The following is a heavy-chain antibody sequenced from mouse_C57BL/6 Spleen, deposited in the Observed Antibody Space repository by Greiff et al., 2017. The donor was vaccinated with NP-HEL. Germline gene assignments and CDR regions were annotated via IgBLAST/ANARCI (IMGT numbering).Heavy chain of an antibody. CDR2: IDPSDSET. J-gene: IGHJ2*01. CDR1: GYTFTSYW. D-gene: IGHD2-2*01. Sequence: QVQLQQSGAELVRPGSSVKLSCKASGYTFTSYWMHWVKQRPIQGLEWIGNIDPSDSETHYNQKFKDKATLTVDKSSSTAYMQLSSLTSEDSAVYYCARKDGYDRWDYWGKGTTLTVSS. V-gene: IGHV1-52*01. CDR3: ARKDGYDRWDY.